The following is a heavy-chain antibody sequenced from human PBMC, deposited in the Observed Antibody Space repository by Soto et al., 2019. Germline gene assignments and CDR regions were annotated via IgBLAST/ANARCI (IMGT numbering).Heavy chain of an antibody. V-gene: IGHV3-72*01. CDR1: GFIFSDHY. J-gene: IGHJ4*02. D-gene: IGHD2-21*02. Sequence: QPGGSLRLSCAASGFIFSDHYMDWVRQAPGKGPEWIGRIRNKERSYTTEYAASVKGGYTISRDDAENSLHLQMNSLQTKETAVYYCSRSHGGDILVYWGLGTLVTVSS. CDR2: IRNKERSYTT. CDR3: SRSHGGDILVY.